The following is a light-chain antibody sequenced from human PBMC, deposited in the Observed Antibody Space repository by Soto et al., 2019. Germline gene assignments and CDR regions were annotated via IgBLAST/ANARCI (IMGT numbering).Light chain of an antibody. J-gene: IGKJ1*01. CDR1: QVISNY. Sequence: DIQMTQSPSSLSASVGDRVTITCRASQVISNYLAWYQQKPGKVPKLLIYGASTLQSGVPSRFSGSGSGTDFTLTISSLQPDDFATYYCQQYMSYSFGQGTKVDI. CDR2: GAS. V-gene: IGKV1-27*01. CDR3: QQYMSYS.